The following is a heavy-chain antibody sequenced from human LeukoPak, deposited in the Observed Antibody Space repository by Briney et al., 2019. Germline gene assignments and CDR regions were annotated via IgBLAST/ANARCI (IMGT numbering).Heavy chain of an antibody. D-gene: IGHD5-18*01. CDR1: GFTLTSYT. CDR3: ARDRVQIWSYVGTFDS. CDR2: VSYDGTKI. J-gene: IGHJ4*02. V-gene: IGHV3-30-3*01. Sequence: GGSLRLSCATSGFTLTSYTMHWVRQAPGKGLEWVAVVSYDGTKISYADSVKGRFTMSRDISKNTLYLQMNSLKPEDSALYYCARDRVQIWSYVGTFDSWVQGTLVTVS.